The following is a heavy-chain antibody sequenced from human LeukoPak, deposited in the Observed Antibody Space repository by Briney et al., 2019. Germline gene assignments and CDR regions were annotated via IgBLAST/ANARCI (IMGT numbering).Heavy chain of an antibody. Sequence: PGGSLRLSCAASGFTFSSYWMHWVRQAPGKGLVWVSRINSDGSSTSYADSVKGRFTISRDNAKNTLYLQMNSLRAEDTAVYYCARGSFSMVRGVIPDYWGQGTLVTVSS. J-gene: IGHJ4*02. CDR1: GFTFSSYW. CDR3: ARGSFSMVRGVIPDY. CDR2: INSDGSST. V-gene: IGHV3-74*01. D-gene: IGHD3-10*01.